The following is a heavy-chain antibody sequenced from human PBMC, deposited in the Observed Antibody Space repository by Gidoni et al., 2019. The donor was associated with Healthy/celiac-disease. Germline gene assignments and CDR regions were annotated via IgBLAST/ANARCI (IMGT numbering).Heavy chain of an antibody. CDR3: AKDSARGGDYGMDV. CDR2: ISWDGGST. Sequence: DVQLVESGGVVVQPGGSLRLSCAASGFTFDDYTMNWVRQAPGKGLEWVSLISWDGGSTYYADSVKGRFTISRDNSKNSLYLQMNSLRTEDTALYYCAKDSARGGDYGMDVWCQGTTVTVSS. V-gene: IGHV3-43*01. D-gene: IGHD4-17*01. CDR1: GFTFDDYT. J-gene: IGHJ6*02.